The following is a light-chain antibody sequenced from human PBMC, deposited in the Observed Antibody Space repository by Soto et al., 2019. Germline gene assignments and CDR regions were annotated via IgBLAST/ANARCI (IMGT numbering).Light chain of an antibody. V-gene: IGKV3-20*01. CDR2: DAS. J-gene: IGKJ5*01. CDR1: QSVSSSY. CDR3: QQYGSSPPIT. Sequence: EIVLTPSPGTLSLSPVKRATLSCRASQSVSSSYLAWYQQKPGQAPRLLVYDASTRATGIPDRFSGSGSGTDFTLTISRLEPEDFAVYYCQQYGSSPPITFGQGTRLEIK.